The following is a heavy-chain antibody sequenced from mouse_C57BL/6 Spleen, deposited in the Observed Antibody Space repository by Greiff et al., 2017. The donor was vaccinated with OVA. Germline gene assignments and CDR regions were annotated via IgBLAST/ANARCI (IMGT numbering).Heavy chain of an antibody. Sequence: VQLQQSGPELVKPGASVKISCKASGYTFTDYYMNWVKQSHGKSLEWIGDINPNNGGTSYNQKFKGKATLTVDKSSSTAYMELRSLTSEDSAVYYCARSSSSLYYFDYWGQGTTLTVSS. CDR1: GYTFTDYY. V-gene: IGHV1-26*01. CDR3: ARSSSSLYYFDY. J-gene: IGHJ2*01. D-gene: IGHD1-1*01. CDR2: INPNNGGT.